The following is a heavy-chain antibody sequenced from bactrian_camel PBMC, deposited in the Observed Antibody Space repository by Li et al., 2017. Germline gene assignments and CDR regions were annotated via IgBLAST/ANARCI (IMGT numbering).Heavy chain of an antibody. CDR1: ELTFDAYN. CDR3: ATDKRKWNYYANYDPQSDFGH. Sequence: HVQLVESGGAVVQAGGSLRLSCTSSELTFDAYNMAWFRQAAGKDHEGVSCVSRSGGTTAYAEFVEGRFTISRDNANNTLYLQMTSLKPEDTAVYYCATDKRKWNYYANYDPQSDFGHLGQGTQVTVS. J-gene: IGHJ6*01. V-gene: IGHV3S63*01. D-gene: IGHD4*01. CDR2: VSRSGGTT.